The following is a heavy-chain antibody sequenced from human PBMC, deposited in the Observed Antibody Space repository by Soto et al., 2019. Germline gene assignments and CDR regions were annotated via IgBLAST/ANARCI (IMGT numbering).Heavy chain of an antibody. Sequence: QVHLEQRGAGLLKPSETLSLTCTVSGGSFTGHFWSWVRQPPGKGLEWIGEVSHSGNTKYYPSLRSRVTLSVDSSKKQISLALTSVTAADTAVYYCARAKFESTGWHQFDIWGQGTLVTVSS. CDR1: GGSFTGHF. V-gene: IGHV4-34*02. CDR3: ARAKFESTGWHQFDI. CDR2: VSHSGNT. J-gene: IGHJ4*02. D-gene: IGHD7-27*01.